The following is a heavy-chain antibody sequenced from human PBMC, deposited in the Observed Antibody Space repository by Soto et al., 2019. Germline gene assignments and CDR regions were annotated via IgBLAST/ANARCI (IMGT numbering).Heavy chain of an antibody. D-gene: IGHD3-22*01. V-gene: IGHV4-30-2*01. J-gene: IGHJ5*02. CDR1: GGSISSGAYS. Sequence: QLQLQESGSGLVKPSETLSLTCAVSGGSISSGAYSWSWIRQPPGKGLEWVGYIYHSGSTYYNPSLKSRVTISVDRSKNRFSLNLNSVTAADTAVYYCARANRPITMTYINGFDPWGQGTLVTVSS. CDR3: ARANRPITMTYINGFDP. CDR2: IYHSGST.